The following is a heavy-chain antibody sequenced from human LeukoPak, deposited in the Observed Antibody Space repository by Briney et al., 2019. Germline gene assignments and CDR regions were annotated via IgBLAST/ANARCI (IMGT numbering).Heavy chain of an antibody. D-gene: IGHD6-6*01. CDR1: GGSVSSYY. J-gene: IGHJ4*02. CDR3: ARGTRDSSSPLDY. V-gene: IGHV4-59*02. CDR2: IYYSGST. Sequence: SETLSLTCTVSGGSVSSYYWSWIRQPPGKGLEWIGYIYYSGSTNYNPSLKSRVTISVDTSKNQFSLKLSSVTAADTAAYYCARGTRDSSSPLDYWGQGTLVTVSS.